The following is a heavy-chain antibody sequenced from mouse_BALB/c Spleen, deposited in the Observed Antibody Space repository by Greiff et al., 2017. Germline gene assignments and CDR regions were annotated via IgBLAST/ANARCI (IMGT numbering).Heavy chain of an antibody. D-gene: IGHD2-1*01. CDR2: IDPSDSYT. Sequence: VQLQQSGAELVKPGASVKLSCKASGYTFTSSWMHWVKQRPGQGLEWIGEIDPSDSYTNYNQKFKGKATLTVDKSSSTAYMQLSSLTSEDSAVYYCARRGNYYFDYWGQGTTLTVSS. CDR1: GYTFTSSW. J-gene: IGHJ2*01. CDR3: ARRGNYYFDY. V-gene: IGHV1-69*02.